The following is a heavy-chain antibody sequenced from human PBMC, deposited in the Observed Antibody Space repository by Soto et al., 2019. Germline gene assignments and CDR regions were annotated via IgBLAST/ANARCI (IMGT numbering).Heavy chain of an antibody. CDR2: ISSNGGST. D-gene: IGHD3-3*01. Sequence: QLGGPLRLSCAASGFTFSSYAMHWVRQAPGKGLEYVSAISSNGGSTYYANSVKGRFTISRDNSKNTLYLQMGSLRAEDMAVYYCARSAGTDYDFWSGYKNVYYYMDVWGKGTTVTVSS. V-gene: IGHV3-64*01. CDR1: GFTFSSYA. CDR3: ARSAGTDYDFWSGYKNVYYYMDV. J-gene: IGHJ6*03.